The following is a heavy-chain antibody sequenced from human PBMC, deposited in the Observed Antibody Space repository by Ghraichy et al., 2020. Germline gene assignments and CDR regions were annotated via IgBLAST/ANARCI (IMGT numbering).Heavy chain of an antibody. CDR1: GGSISSSSYY. Sequence: SETLSLTCTVSGGSISSSSYYWGWIRQPPGKGLEWIGSIYYSGSTYYNPSLKSRVTISVDTSKNQFSLKLSSVTAADTAVYYCASRYSSGWYEHDYWGQGTLVTVSS. J-gene: IGHJ4*02. D-gene: IGHD6-19*01. CDR2: IYYSGST. V-gene: IGHV4-39*01. CDR3: ASRYSSGWYEHDY.